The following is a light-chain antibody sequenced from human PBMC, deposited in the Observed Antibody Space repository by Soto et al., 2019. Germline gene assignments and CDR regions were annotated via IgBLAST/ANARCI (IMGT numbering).Light chain of an antibody. Sequence: EFVLTQSQATLFFSPGEKPTLSCRPIQMFSSYLACNKQKPGQAPRLLIYDTSKRATGIPARFSGSGSGTDFTLTISSLEPEDFAVYYCQQRTNWPRSFTFGPGTKVDIK. V-gene: IGKV3-11*01. J-gene: IGKJ3*01. CDR1: QMFSSY. CDR2: DTS. CDR3: QQRTNWPRSFT.